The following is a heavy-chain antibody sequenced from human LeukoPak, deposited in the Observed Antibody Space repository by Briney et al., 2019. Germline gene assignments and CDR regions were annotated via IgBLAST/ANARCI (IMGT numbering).Heavy chain of an antibody. CDR3: ARWAVGATFDY. Sequence: ETLSLSSAVYGGSFSGYYWNWIRQPPGKGLEWIGEINHSGSTNYNPSLKSRVTISVDTSKNQFSLKLSSVTAADTAVYYCARWAVGATFDYWGQGTLVTVSS. CDR2: INHSGST. D-gene: IGHD1-26*01. CDR1: GGSFSGYY. J-gene: IGHJ4*02. V-gene: IGHV4-34*01.